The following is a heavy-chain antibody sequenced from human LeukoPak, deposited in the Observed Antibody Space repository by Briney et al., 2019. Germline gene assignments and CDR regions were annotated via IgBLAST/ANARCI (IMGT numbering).Heavy chain of an antibody. D-gene: IGHD2-21*01. CDR3: ARGVTSAYHIAYFDY. Sequence: QPGGSLSLSCAASGFTGFTFSSYWMSWVRQAPGKGLEWVANIKQDGGEKYYVDSVKGRFTISRDNAKSSLYLHMNSLKAEDTAVYYCARGVTSAYHIAYFDYWGQGTLVTVSS. CDR2: IKQDGGEK. V-gene: IGHV3-7*05. CDR1: GFTGFTFSSYW. J-gene: IGHJ4*02.